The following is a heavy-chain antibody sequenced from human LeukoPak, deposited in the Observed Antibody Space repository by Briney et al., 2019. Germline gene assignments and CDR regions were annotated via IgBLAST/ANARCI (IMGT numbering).Heavy chain of an antibody. CDR2: FDPEDGET. CDR3: ATTMVRGVYYYYYIDV. Sequence: ASVTVSCKVSGYTLTELSMHWVRQAPGKGLEWMGGFDPEDGETIYAQKFQGRVTMTEDTSTDTAYMELSSLRSEDTAVYYCATTMVRGVYYYYYIDVWGKGTTVTVSS. D-gene: IGHD3-10*01. V-gene: IGHV1-24*01. CDR1: GYTLTELS. J-gene: IGHJ6*03.